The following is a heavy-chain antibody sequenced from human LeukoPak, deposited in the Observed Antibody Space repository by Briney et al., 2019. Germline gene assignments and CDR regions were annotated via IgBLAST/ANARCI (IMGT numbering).Heavy chain of an antibody. J-gene: IGHJ5*02. D-gene: IGHD3-10*01. CDR3: ARAGLLWFGEFGVWFDP. CDR1: GYTFTSYD. CDR2: MNPNSGNT. Sequence: ASVTVSCTASGYTFTSYDINWVRQATGQGLEWMGWMNPNSGNTGYAQKSQGRVTMTRNTSISTAYMELSSLRSEDTAVYYCARAGLLWFGEFGVWFDPWGQGTLVTVSS. V-gene: IGHV1-8*01.